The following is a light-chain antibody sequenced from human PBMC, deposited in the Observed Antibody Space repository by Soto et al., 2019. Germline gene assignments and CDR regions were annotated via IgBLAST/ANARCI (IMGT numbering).Light chain of an antibody. Sequence: EMVMTQSPATLSVSPGERATLSCRASQSVSGNLAWYQQKPGQAPRLLIYGASTRATGLPARFSGSGSGTEFTLNISSLQSEDFAVYYCQQYNNWPPITFGQGTRVEIK. CDR2: GAS. CDR1: QSVSGN. J-gene: IGKJ5*01. V-gene: IGKV3-15*01. CDR3: QQYNNWPPIT.